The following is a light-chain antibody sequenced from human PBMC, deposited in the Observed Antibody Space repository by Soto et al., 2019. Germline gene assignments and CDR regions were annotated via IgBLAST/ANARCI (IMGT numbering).Light chain of an antibody. J-gene: IGKJ1*01. CDR3: QQYGNSRT. V-gene: IGKV3-20*01. CDR1: QSVSSSH. Sequence: EIVLTQSPGTLSLSPGERATLSCRASQSVSSSHLAWYQQKPGQAPRLLIYGTSIRATGIPDRFSGSGSGKYFTLTISRLEPEDFAVYYWQQYGNSRTFGQGTKVEIK. CDR2: GTS.